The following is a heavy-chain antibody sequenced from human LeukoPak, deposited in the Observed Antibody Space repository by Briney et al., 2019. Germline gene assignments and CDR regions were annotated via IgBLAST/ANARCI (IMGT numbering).Heavy chain of an antibody. D-gene: IGHD2-8*01. V-gene: IGHV3-30*02. CDR3: ARKLMSSRRFEY. CDR2: IKADGVFT. J-gene: IGHJ4*02. CDR1: GFAFNVFG. Sequence: GGSLRLSCEGSGFAFNVFGMHWIRQTPGKGLEWVAFIKADGVFTNYAEAVKGRFTISRDNSDNTVFLQMESVRPDDTAVYYCARKLMSSRRFEYWGQGTLVTVSS.